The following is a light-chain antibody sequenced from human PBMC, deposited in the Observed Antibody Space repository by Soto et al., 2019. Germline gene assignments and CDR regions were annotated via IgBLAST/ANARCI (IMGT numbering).Light chain of an antibody. J-gene: IGLJ1*01. CDR2: DVS. Sequence: QSALTQPRSVSGSPGQSVTISCTGTSSDVGGYNYVSWYQQHPGKAPKLMIYDVSKRPSGVPDRFSGSKSGNTASLTISGLQAEDEPDYYCCSYAGSSPYVFGTGTKLTVL. V-gene: IGLV2-11*01. CDR1: SSDVGGYNY. CDR3: CSYAGSSPYV.